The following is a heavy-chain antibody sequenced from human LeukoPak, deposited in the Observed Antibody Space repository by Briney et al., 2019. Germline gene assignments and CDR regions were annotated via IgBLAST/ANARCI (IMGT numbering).Heavy chain of an antibody. J-gene: IGHJ4*02. D-gene: IGHD1/OR15-1a*01. V-gene: IGHV4-4*07. CDR2: IYTNDNS. CDR3: ARESTTLGSPYYFDF. Sequence: NPSETLSLTRTVSGGSMTYYFWSWVRQPAGKGLEWIGRIYTNDNSNYNPSLKSRVTMSIDTSKNQFSLRLRSVTAADTAIYYCARESTTLGSPYYFDFWGPGTWVTVSS. CDR1: GGSMTYYF.